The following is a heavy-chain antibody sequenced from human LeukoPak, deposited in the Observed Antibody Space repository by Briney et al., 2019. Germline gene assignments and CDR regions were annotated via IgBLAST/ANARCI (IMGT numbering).Heavy chain of an antibody. CDR2: IYYSGST. D-gene: IGHD3-3*01. CDR3: ARGNYDFWSGYAYYFAY. Sequence: SETLSLTCTVSGGSISSGDYYWSWIRQPPGKGLEWIGYIYYSGSTYYNPSLKSRVTISVDTSKNQFSLKLSFVTAADTAVYYCARGNYDFWSGYAYYFAYWGQGTLVTVSS. V-gene: IGHV4-30-4*08. CDR1: GGSISSGDYY. J-gene: IGHJ4*02.